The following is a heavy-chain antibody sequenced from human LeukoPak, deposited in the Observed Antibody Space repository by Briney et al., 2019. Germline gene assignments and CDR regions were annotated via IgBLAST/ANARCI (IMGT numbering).Heavy chain of an antibody. D-gene: IGHD3-16*01. V-gene: IGHV4-4*07. CDR1: GGSISSYY. Sequence: PSETLSLTCTVSGGSISSYYWSWIRQPAGKGLERIGRIYTSGSTNYNPSLKSQVTMSVDTSKNQCTLKLSSVTAADTAVYYCARVGDYALKDWGQGTLVTVSS. CDR2: IYTSGST. CDR3: ARVGDYALKD. J-gene: IGHJ4*02.